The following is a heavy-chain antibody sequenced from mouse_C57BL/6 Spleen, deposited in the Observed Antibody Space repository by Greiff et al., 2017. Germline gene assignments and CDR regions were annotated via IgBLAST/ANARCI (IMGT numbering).Heavy chain of an antibody. V-gene: IGHV1-52*01. CDR2: IDPSDSET. CDR3: ARPLFITTSGFAY. Sequence: VQLQQPGAELVRPGSSVKLSCKASGYTFTSYWMHWVKQRPIQGLAWIGNIDPSDSETHYNQKFKDKATLTVDKSSSTAYMQLSSLTSEDSAVYYCARPLFITTSGFAYWGQGTLVTVSA. D-gene: IGHD1-1*01. CDR1: GYTFTSYW. J-gene: IGHJ3*01.